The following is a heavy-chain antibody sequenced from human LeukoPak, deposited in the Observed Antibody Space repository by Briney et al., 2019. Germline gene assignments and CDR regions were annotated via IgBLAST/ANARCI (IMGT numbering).Heavy chain of an antibody. CDR1: GYSISSGYY. Sequence: SETLSLTCSFSGYSISSGYYWGWIRQPPGQGLEWIGNIYHSGSTYYNPSLKSRVTISVDTSKNQFSLKLSSVTAADTAVYYCARRSMVRGNMDVWGKGTTVTISS. CDR2: IYHSGST. J-gene: IGHJ6*03. D-gene: IGHD3-10*01. V-gene: IGHV4-38-2*01. CDR3: ARRSMVRGNMDV.